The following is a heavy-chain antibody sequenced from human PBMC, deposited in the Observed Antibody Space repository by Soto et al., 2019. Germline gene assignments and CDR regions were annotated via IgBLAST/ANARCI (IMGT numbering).Heavy chain of an antibody. Sequence: QVTLKESGPVLVKPTETLTLTCTVSGFSLSNAGMGVSWIRQPPGKALEWLAHIFSNDERRFSTSLKNRPTISKDTFNSQVVLIMTNMDPVDTATYYCAQTEDGGRSRTPAGWFDAWGQGTLVTVSS. J-gene: IGHJ5*02. CDR1: GFSLSNAGMG. CDR2: IFSNDER. CDR3: AQTEDGGRSRTPAGWFDA. D-gene: IGHD2-15*01. V-gene: IGHV2-26*01.